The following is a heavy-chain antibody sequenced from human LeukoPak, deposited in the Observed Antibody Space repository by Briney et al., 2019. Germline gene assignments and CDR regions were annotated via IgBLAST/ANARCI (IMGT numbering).Heavy chain of an antibody. Sequence: GASVKVSCKASGYTFTSYDINWVRQAPGQGLEWMGGIIPIFGTANYAQKFQGRVTITADESTSTAYMELSSLRSEDTAVYYCARDLQDGYCGGDCYSVWGQGTLVTVSS. J-gene: IGHJ4*02. D-gene: IGHD2-21*02. V-gene: IGHV1-69*13. CDR1: GYTFTSYD. CDR2: IIPIFGTA. CDR3: ARDLQDGYCGGDCYSV.